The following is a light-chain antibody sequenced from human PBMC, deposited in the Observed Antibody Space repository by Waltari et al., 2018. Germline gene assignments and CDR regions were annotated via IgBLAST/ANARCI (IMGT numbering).Light chain of an antibody. CDR2: RKD. J-gene: IGLJ2*01. CDR3: ATWDDSLNGPV. V-gene: IGLV1-44*01. Sequence: QSVLTQPPSASGTPGQRVTISCSGSSSNIGINTVSWYQQLPGTAPKLLIFRKDQRPSGVPDRFSGSKSGTSASLAISGLQSEDETDYYCATWDDSLNGPVFGGGTRLTVL. CDR1: SSNIGINT.